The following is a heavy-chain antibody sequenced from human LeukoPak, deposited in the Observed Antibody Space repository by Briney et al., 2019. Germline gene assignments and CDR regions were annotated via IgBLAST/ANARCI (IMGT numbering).Heavy chain of an antibody. CDR2: INHSGST. CDR1: GGSFSGYY. Sequence: SETLSLTCAVYGGSFSGYYWSWIRQPPGKGLEWIGEINHSGSTYYNPSLKSRVTISVDTSKNQFSLKLSSVTAADTAVYYCARAGQSAPNYFDYWGQGTLVTVSS. J-gene: IGHJ4*02. CDR3: ARAGQSAPNYFDY. V-gene: IGHV4-34*01.